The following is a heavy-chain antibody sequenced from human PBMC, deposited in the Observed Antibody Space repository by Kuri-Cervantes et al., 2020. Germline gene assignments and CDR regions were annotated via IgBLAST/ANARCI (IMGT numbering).Heavy chain of an antibody. V-gene: IGHV3-48*02. D-gene: IGHD3-22*01. CDR3: ARDRPYYYDSSGYWDY. CDR2: ISSSSSTI. Sequence: SCKASGYTFTGYYMHWVRQAPGKGLEWVSYISSSSSTIYYADSVKGRFTISRDNAKNSLYLQMNSLRDEDTAVYYCARDRPYYYDSSGYWDYWGQGTLVTVSS. CDR1: GYTFTGYY. J-gene: IGHJ4*02.